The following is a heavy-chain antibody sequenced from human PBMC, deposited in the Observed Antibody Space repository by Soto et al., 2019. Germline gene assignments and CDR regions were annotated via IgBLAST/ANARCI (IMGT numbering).Heavy chain of an antibody. CDR3: ARGGYGDY. J-gene: IGHJ4*02. D-gene: IGHD1-1*01. V-gene: IGHV1-18*01. Sequence: QVHLVQSGAEVKKPGASVKVSCKASGYTFTSYGITWVRRAPGQGLEWMGWISAHNGNTDHAQKLQGRVIVTRDTFTSTAYRERRGLISDYSAVYYCARGGYGDYWGQGALGTVSS. CDR2: ISAHNGNT. CDR1: GYTFTSYG.